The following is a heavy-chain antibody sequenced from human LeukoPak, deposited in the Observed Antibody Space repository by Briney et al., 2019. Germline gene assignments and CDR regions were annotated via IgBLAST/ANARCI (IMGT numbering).Heavy chain of an antibody. D-gene: IGHD2-15*01. J-gene: IGHJ4*02. CDR1: GYTFTSYG. CDR2: INTNTGNP. V-gene: IGHV7-4-1*02. CDR3: AREGCSGGSCSGDY. Sequence: ASVKVSCKASGYTFTSYGISWVRQAPGQGLEWMGWINTNTGNPTYAQGFTGRFVFSLDTSVSTAYLQISSLKAEDTAVYYCAREGCSGGSCSGDYWGQGTLVTVSS.